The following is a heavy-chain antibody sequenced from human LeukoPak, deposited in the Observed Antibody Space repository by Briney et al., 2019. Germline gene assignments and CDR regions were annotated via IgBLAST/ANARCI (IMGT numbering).Heavy chain of an antibody. D-gene: IGHD6-19*01. J-gene: IGHJ3*02. V-gene: IGHV4-4*07. CDR3: AREYSSGWSAAFDI. Sequence: PSETLSLTCTVSGGSISSYYWSRIRQPAGKGLEWIGRIYTSGSTNYNPSLKSRVTISVDKSKNQFSLKLSSVTAADTAVYYCAREYSSGWSAAFDIWGQGTMVTVSS. CDR2: IYTSGST. CDR1: GGSISSYY.